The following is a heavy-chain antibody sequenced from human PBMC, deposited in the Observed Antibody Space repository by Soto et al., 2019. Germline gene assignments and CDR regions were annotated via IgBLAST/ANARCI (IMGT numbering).Heavy chain of an antibody. Sequence: QVQLVQSGAEVKRPGSSVKLSCKASGGTFTYYGISWVRQAPGQGLEWMGGIIPIIGPATYAQKFQGRLTITADQSTSTAYMVLSILGSEDTALYYFAREFGTTIAGPPGIETYGWLEPGSHGTLVTVPS. V-gene: IGHV1-69*01. CDR3: AREFGTTIAGPPGIETYGWLEP. J-gene: IGHJ5*02. CDR2: IIPIIGPA. CDR1: GGTFTYYG. D-gene: IGHD3-22*01.